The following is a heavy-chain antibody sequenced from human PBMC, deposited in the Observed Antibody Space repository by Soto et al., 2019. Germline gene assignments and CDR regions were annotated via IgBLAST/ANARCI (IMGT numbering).Heavy chain of an antibody. CDR3: GSTNYNPSLKSRVTISVDTSKNQFSLKLSSVTAADTAVYYCARHPLPEYYDILTGYRARADAFDI. CDR1: GFTFSSYG. D-gene: IGHD3-10*01. J-gene: IGHJ3*02. V-gene: IGHV3-7*01. Sequence: PGGSLRLSCAASGFTFSSYGMSWVRKAPGKGLEWVANIKQDGSEKYYVDSVKGRFTISRDNAKNSLYLQRNSLRAEDTAIYYSGSTNYNPSLKSRVTISVDTSKNQFSLKLSSVTAADTAVYYCARHPLPEYYDILTGYRARADAFDIWGQGTMVTVSS. CDR2: IKQDGSEK.